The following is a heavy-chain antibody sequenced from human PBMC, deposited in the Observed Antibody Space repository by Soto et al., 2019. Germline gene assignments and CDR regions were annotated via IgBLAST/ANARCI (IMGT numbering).Heavy chain of an antibody. J-gene: IGHJ4*02. CDR3: ARDAGHCISTRCSIGFDY. CDR2: IYSGGST. Sequence: GGSLRLSCAASGFTVSSNYMSWVRQAPGKGLEWVSVIYSGGSTYYADSVKGRFTISRDNAKNTLYLQMNSLRAEDTAVYYCARDAGHCISTRCSIGFDYWGQGTLVTVSS. D-gene: IGHD2-2*01. V-gene: IGHV3-66*01. CDR1: GFTVSSNY.